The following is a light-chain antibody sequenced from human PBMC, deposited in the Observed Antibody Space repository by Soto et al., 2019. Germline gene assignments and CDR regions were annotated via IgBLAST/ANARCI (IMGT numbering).Light chain of an antibody. J-gene: IGLJ1*01. CDR2: DDT. Sequence: SYELTQAPSVSVAPGQTARITCGGDNIGSRGVNWYQQKPGQAPALVVYDDTDRPSGIPERFSGSKSGKTATLTISRVEAGDEADYYCQVCDSSTDHYVFGTGTKVTVL. CDR3: QVCDSSTDHYV. CDR1: NIGSRG. V-gene: IGLV3-21*02.